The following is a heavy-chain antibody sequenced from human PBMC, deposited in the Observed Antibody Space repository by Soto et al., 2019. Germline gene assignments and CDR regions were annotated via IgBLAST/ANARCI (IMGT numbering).Heavy chain of an antibody. CDR3: ARDRFSV. CDR1: GGSISSYY. CDR2: IYYSGST. V-gene: IGHV4-59*01. J-gene: IGHJ4*02. Sequence: QVQLQESGPGLVKPSETLSLTCTVSGGSISSYYWSWIRQPPGKGLEWIGYIYYSGSTNYNPSLKSRVTISVDTSKNQFSLKLSSVTAADTAVYYCARDRFSVWGQGTLVTVSS.